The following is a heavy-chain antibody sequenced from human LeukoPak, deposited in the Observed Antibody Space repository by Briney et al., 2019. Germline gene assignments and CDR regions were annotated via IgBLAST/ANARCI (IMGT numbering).Heavy chain of an antibody. J-gene: IGHJ3*02. D-gene: IGHD5/OR15-5a*01. CDR3: ARGESNAFDI. CDR2: INHSGST. Sequence: SETLSLTCAVYGGSFSGYYWSWIRQPPGKGLEWIGEINHSGSTNYNPSLKSRVTISVDTPKKQFSLRLSSVTAADTAVYYCARGESNAFDIWGQGTMVTVSS. V-gene: IGHV4-34*01. CDR1: GGSFSGYY.